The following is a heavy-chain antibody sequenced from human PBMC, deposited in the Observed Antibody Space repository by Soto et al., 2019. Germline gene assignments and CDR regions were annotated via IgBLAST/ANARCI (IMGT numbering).Heavy chain of an antibody. CDR3: AKNGLSDSPSAIDS. CDR2: ISGSGRNT. J-gene: IGHJ4*02. Sequence: LRLSCAASGFTLNNYGMSWVRQAPGKGLDWVSGISGSGRNTYYADSVKGRFTISRDNSKNTLFLQMNSLRVEDTAVYYCAKNGLSDSPSAIDSWGQGTLVTVSS. D-gene: IGHD2-8*01. CDR1: GFTLNNYG. V-gene: IGHV3-23*01.